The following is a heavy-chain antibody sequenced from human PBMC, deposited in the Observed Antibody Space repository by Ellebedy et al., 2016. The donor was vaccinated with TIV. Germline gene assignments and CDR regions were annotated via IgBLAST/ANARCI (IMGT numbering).Heavy chain of an antibody. Sequence: GESLKISCAASGFTFSRDWMNWVRQAPGRGLEFVANIKEDGSEKYYVDSVKGRFTISRDNAKNALFLQMDGPRVDDSAVYYCVGFGVFNLWGQGAPVTVSS. J-gene: IGHJ5*02. D-gene: IGHD3-3*01. CDR3: VGFGVFNL. CDR2: IKEDGSEK. CDR1: GFTFSRDW. V-gene: IGHV3-7*01.